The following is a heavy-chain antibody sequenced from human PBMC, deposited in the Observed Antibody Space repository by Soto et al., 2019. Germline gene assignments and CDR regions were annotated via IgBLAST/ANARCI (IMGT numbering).Heavy chain of an antibody. CDR2: INHSGST. CDR1: SGSFSGYD. J-gene: IGHJ6*03. V-gene: IGHV4-34*01. D-gene: IGHD3-10*01. Sequence: PSETLSLTCAVYSGSFSGYDWSWIRQQPGKGLEWIGEINHSGSTNYNPSLKSRATISVDTSKNQFSLKLSSVTAADTAVYYCARGRRGVPLYSEYYYMDVWGKGTTVTVSS. CDR3: ARGRRGVPLYSEYYYMDV.